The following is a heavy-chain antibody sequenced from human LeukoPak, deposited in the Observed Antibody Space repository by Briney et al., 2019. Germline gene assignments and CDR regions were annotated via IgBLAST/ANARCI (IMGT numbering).Heavy chain of an antibody. CDR3: ARAVVVVTALGNWFDP. Sequence: PGGSLRLSCAASGFTFSSYGMHWVRQAPGKGLEWVAFIRYDGSNKYYADSVKGRFTISRDNSKNTLYLQVNSLRAEDTAVYYCARAVVVVTALGNWFDPWGQGTLVTVSS. D-gene: IGHD2-21*02. V-gene: IGHV3-30*02. CDR1: GFTFSSYG. J-gene: IGHJ5*02. CDR2: IRYDGSNK.